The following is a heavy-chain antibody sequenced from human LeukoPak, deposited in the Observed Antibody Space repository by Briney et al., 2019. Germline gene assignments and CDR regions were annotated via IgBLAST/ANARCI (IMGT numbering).Heavy chain of an antibody. Sequence: PGGSLRLSCAASGFTFRSYTMNWVRQAPGKGPEWVSSITSSSSYIYYADSVKGRFTISRDNARNSLYLQMNSLRAEDTALYYCARDGDTVLTRGYYYYMDVWGKGTTVTVSS. CDR3: ARDGDTVLTRGYYYYMDV. J-gene: IGHJ6*03. D-gene: IGHD4-23*01. CDR2: ITSSSSYI. CDR1: GFTFRSYT. V-gene: IGHV3-21*01.